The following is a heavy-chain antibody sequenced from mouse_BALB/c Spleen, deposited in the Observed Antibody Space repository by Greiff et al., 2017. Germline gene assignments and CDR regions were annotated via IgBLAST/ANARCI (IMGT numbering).Heavy chain of an antibody. V-gene: IGHV14-3*02. CDR3: AIPVYYYGSSPSYYAMDY. D-gene: IGHD1-1*01. Sequence: EVMLVESGAELVKPGASVKLSCTASGFNIKDTYMHWVKQRPEQGLEWIGRIDPANGNTKYDPKFQGKATITADTSSNTAYLQLSSLTSEDTAVYYCAIPVYYYGSSPSYYAMDYWGQGTSVTVSS. CDR1: GFNIKDTY. CDR2: IDPANGNT. J-gene: IGHJ4*01.